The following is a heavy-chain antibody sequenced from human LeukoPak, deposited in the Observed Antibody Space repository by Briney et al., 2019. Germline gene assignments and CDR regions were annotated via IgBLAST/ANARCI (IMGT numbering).Heavy chain of an antibody. V-gene: IGHV1-69*04. CDR3: ASIKESSSSTYYYYGMDV. CDR2: IIPILGIA. CDR1: GGTFSSYA. D-gene: IGHD6-6*01. J-gene: IGHJ6*02. Sequence: SVKVSCKASGGTFSSYAISWVRQAPGQGREWMGRIIPILGIANYAQKFQGRVTITADKSTSTAYMELSSLRSEDTAVYYCASIKESSSSTYYYYGMDVWGQGTTVTVSS.